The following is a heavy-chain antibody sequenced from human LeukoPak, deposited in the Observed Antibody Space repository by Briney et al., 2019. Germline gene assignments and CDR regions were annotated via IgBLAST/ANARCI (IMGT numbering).Heavy chain of an antibody. Sequence: GGSLRLSCAASGFTFSSYGMHWVRQAPGKGLEWVAVIWYDGSNKYYADSVEGRFTISRDNSKNTLYLQMNSLRAEDTAVYYCARDQGYYDSSGYYYVNYFDYWGQGTLVTVSS. J-gene: IGHJ4*02. V-gene: IGHV3-33*01. CDR3: ARDQGYYDSSGYYYVNYFDY. D-gene: IGHD3-22*01. CDR1: GFTFSSYG. CDR2: IWYDGSNK.